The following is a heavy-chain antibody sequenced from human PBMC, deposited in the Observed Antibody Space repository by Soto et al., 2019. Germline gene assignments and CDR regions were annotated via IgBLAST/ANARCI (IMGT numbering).Heavy chain of an antibody. V-gene: IGHV4-61*01. J-gene: IGHJ5*02. CDR1: GASISSGNYY. CDR2: IYYSGST. Sequence: SETLSLTCTVSGASISSGNYYWSWLRQHPGKGLEWIGYIYYSGSTYYNPSLKSRVTISVDTSKNQFSLKLSSVTAADTAVYYCAGKYLAKAPTVFSPYDPWGQGTLVTVSS. CDR3: AGKYLAKAPTVFSPYDP. D-gene: IGHD2-2*01.